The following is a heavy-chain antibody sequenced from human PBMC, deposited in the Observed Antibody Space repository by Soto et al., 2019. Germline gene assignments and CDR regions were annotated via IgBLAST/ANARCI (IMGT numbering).Heavy chain of an antibody. CDR2: ISQSGNT. CDR3: AREDTGYGGPMDV. Sequence: SETLSLTCGVYGGSFSGYYWIWIRQPPGKGLEWIGEISQSGNTNHNPSLKSRVTISVDTSKKQFSLNLRSVTAADTAVYYCAREDTGYGGPMDVWGQGTTVTVS. V-gene: IGHV4-34*01. CDR1: GGSFSGYY. J-gene: IGHJ6*02. D-gene: IGHD1-26*01.